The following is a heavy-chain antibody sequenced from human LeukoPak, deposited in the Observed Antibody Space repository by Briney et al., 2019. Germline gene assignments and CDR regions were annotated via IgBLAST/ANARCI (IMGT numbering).Heavy chain of an antibody. D-gene: IGHD2-8*02. V-gene: IGHV5-10-1*01. CDR2: IDPSDSFT. Sequence: SGESLKISCKGSGYSLTTYWISWVRQMPGKGLEWMGRIDPSDSFTSYSPSFQGHVTISADKSISTAYLQWSSLRASDTAIYYCARDGGGVSSWVSHWGQGTLVTVSS. J-gene: IGHJ4*02. CDR3: ARDGGGVSSWVSH. CDR1: GYSLTTYW.